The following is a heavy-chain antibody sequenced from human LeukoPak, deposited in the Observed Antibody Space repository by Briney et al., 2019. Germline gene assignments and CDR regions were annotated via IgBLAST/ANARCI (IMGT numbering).Heavy chain of an antibody. V-gene: IGHV4-61*02. CDR1: VGSISSGRYY. Sequence: SETLSLTFTVPVGSISSGRYYSSWIRQPAGKGLDWLGRIYTSGSINYNPSLKSRVTISVDTSKNQFSLKLSSVTVADTAVYYCARGIAGPDAFDIWGQGTMVTVSS. J-gene: IGHJ3*02. CDR2: IYTSGSI. D-gene: IGHD6-13*01. CDR3: ARGIAGPDAFDI.